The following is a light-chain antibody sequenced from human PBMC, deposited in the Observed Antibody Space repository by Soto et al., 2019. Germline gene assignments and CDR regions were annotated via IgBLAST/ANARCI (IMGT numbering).Light chain of an antibody. J-gene: IGKJ1*01. V-gene: IGKV1-5*01. CDR2: DAS. CDR3: QQYNSYWT. Sequence: DIQMTQSPSTLSASVGDRVTITCRASQSISSWLAWYQQKPGKAPKLLIYDASSLESGVPSRCIGSGSGTEFTLTISSLQPDDFATYYCQQYNSYWTFGQGTKVEIK. CDR1: QSISSW.